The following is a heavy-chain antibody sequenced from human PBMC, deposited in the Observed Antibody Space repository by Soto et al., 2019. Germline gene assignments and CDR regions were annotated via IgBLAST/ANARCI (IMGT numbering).Heavy chain of an antibody. D-gene: IGHD2-15*01. CDR3: ARPACSRGSCYPNFAY. Sequence: QVQLVQSGAEVKKPGSSVKVSCKASGGTFSSFAISWVRQAPGQVLEWMGGVIPIFGTANYAQKFQGRVTIAADESTSTAYMELRSLRSEDTAVYYCARPACSRGSCYPNFAYWGQGTLVTVSS. CDR2: VIPIFGTA. V-gene: IGHV1-69*01. J-gene: IGHJ4*02. CDR1: GGTFSSFA.